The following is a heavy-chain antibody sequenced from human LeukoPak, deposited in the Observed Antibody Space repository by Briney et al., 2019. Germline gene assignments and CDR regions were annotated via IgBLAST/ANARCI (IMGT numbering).Heavy chain of an antibody. CDR2: IYYSGST. D-gene: IGHD3-16*01. CDR3: ARGREDYVRGTPNGGDYFDY. J-gene: IGHJ4*02. CDR1: GGSISSGSYY. V-gene: IGHV4-61*10. Sequence: SETLSLTCTVSGGSISSGSYYWSWIRQPAGKGLEWIGYIYYSGSTNYNPSLKSRVTISVDTSKNQFSLKLSSVTAADTAVYYCARGREDYVRGTPNGGDYFDYWGQGTLVTVSS.